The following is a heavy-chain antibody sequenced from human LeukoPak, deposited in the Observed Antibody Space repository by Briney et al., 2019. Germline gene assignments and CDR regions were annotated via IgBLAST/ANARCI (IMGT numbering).Heavy chain of an antibody. Sequence: GASVKVSCKASGYTFTSYGISWVRQAPGQGLEWMGWISAYNGNTNYAQKLQGRVTMTTDTSTSTAYMELRSLRSDDTAVYYCARDRLLVFRTVPAAYNYYYGMDVWGQGTTVTVSS. CDR2: ISAYNGNT. CDR1: GYTFTSYG. CDR3: ARDRLLVFRTVPAAYNYYYGMDV. J-gene: IGHJ6*02. D-gene: IGHD2-2*01. V-gene: IGHV1-18*01.